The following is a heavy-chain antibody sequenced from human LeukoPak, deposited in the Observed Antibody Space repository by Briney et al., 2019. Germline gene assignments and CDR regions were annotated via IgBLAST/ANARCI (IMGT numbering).Heavy chain of an antibody. CDR1: GFTFDDYA. D-gene: IGHD2-2*01. J-gene: IGHJ4*02. Sequence: GGSLRLSCAASGFTFDDYAMYWVRQAPGKGLEWVSGISWNSGSIGYADSVKGRFTISRDNAKNSLYLQMNSLRAEDTALYYCAKARYCSSTSCTRSFDYWGQGTLVTVSS. CDR2: ISWNSGSI. CDR3: AKARYCSSTSCTRSFDY. V-gene: IGHV3-9*01.